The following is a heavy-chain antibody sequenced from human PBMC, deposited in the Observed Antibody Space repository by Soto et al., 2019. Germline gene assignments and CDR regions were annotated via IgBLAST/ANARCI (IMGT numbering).Heavy chain of an antibody. CDR1: GGSLGSRSYY. CDR2: IYDRGST. CDR3: ARHGYTSGRTYFDY. Sequence: SETLSLTCTVSGGSLGSRSYYLGWIRQPPGKGLEWIGSIYDRGSTYSNPSLKSRLTTSLDTSKNQFSLKLTSVTAADTAVYYCARHGYTSGRTYFDYWGQGTLVTVSS. J-gene: IGHJ4*02. D-gene: IGHD6-19*01. V-gene: IGHV4-39*01.